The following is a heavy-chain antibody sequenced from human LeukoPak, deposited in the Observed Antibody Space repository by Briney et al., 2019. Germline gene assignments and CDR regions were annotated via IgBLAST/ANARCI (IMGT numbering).Heavy chain of an antibody. CDR2: IKQDGSEK. D-gene: IGHD1-7*01. Sequence: GGSLRLSCAASGFTFSSYWMSWVRQAPGKGLEWVANIKQDGSEKYYVDSVKGRFTISRDNAKNSLYLQMNSLRAEDTAVYYCARAPGGTGTTERSGHTPNWFDPWGQGTLVTVSS. V-gene: IGHV3-7*01. CDR1: GFTFSSYW. J-gene: IGHJ5*02. CDR3: ARAPGGTGTTERSGHTPNWFDP.